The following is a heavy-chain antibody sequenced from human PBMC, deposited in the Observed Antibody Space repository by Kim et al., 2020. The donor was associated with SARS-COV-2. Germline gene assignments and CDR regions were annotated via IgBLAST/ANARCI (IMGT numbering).Heavy chain of an antibody. CDR1: GFTFSTYA. CDR2: ISGSGGST. CDR3: AKDPLPGTTGSNDY. J-gene: IGHJ4*02. Sequence: GGSLRLSCAASGFTFSTYAMSWVRQAPGMGLEWISAISGSGGSTYYADSVKGRFTISRDNSKNTLYLQMNSLGAEDTAVYYCAKDPLPGTTGSNDYWGQGTLVTVSS. D-gene: IGHD1-7*01. V-gene: IGHV3-23*01.